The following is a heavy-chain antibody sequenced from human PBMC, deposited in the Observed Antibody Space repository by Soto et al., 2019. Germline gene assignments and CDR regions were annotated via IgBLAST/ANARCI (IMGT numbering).Heavy chain of an antibody. CDR3: ASNHYGSGSTYFDY. CDR2: IYYSGST. Sequence: QVQLQESGPGLVKPSETLSLTCTVSGGSISSYYWSWIRQPPGKGLEWIGYIYYSGSTNYNPSLTRRVTXXVXTXXSQFSLMLTSRTAADTAVYDCASNHYGSGSTYFDYWGQGALVTVSS. CDR1: GGSISSYY. J-gene: IGHJ4*02. D-gene: IGHD3-10*01. V-gene: IGHV4-59*08.